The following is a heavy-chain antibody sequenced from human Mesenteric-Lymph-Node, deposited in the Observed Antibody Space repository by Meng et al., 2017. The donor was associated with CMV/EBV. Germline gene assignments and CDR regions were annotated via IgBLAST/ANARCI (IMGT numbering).Heavy chain of an antibody. CDR3: ASINGFDPGPLY. CDR2: VFYSGGT. CDR1: GGSIMSVGYY. V-gene: IGHV4-31*02. J-gene: IGHJ4*02. Sequence: VSGGSIMSVGYYWSWIRQHPGKGLEWIGYVFYSGGTDYNPSLRGRVSISRDRSKNHFSLDLMYMTAADTAVYYCASINGFDPGPLYWGQGILVTVSS. D-gene: IGHD2-8*01.